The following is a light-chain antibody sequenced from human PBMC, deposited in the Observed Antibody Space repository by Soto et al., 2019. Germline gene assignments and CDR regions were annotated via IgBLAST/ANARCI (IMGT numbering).Light chain of an antibody. CDR3: HQYGGSPVYT. CDR1: QSVSSNY. CDR2: GAS. V-gene: IGKV3-20*01. Sequence: EIVLTQSPGTLSLSPGERATLSCRASQSVSSNYLVWYQQKPGQAPRLLIYGASSRATGIPDRFSGSGSGTDFTLTISRLEPEDFAVYHCHQYGGSPVYTFGQGTKLEIK. J-gene: IGKJ2*01.